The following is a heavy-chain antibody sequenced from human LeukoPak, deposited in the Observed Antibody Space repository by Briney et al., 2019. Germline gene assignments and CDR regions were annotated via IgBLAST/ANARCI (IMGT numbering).Heavy chain of an antibody. CDR2: IHYSGST. J-gene: IGHJ6*02. V-gene: IGHV4-61*01. D-gene: IGHD2-2*01. Sequence: SETLSLTCTVSGGSVSSGSYYWSWIRQPPGKGPEWIGYIHYSGSTNYNPSLKSRVTISVDTSKNQFSLKLSSVTAADTAVYYCARDQWVVVPAAMKGNTYYYYGMDVWGQGTTVTVSS. CDR3: ARDQWVVVPAAMKGNTYYYYGMDV. CDR1: GGSVSSGSYY.